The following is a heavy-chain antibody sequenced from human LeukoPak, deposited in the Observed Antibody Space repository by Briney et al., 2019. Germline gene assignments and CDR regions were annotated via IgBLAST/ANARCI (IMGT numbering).Heavy chain of an antibody. CDR2: ISYDGSYK. V-gene: IGHV3-30*18. Sequence: GGSLRLSCAASGFTFSSYGMHWVRQAPGQGLEWVAVISYDGSYKQYADSVKGRFTISRDNSEKTLYLQMSSLRAEDTAVYYCAKYSSSSNYYYGMDVWGQGTTVTVSS. CDR3: AKYSSSSNYYYGMDV. D-gene: IGHD6-13*01. J-gene: IGHJ6*02. CDR1: GFTFSSYG.